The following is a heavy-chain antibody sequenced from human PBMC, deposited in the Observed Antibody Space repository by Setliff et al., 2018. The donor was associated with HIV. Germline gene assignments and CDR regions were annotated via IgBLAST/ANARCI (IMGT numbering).Heavy chain of an antibody. CDR2: LSDGGSEK. V-gene: IGHV3-30*04. J-gene: IGHJ3*02. D-gene: IGHD3-22*01. CDR3: ARDRGYYYDTSGYYYGGNAFDI. Sequence: GGSLRLSCAASGFRFSGYAMRWVRQAPGKGLEWVAVLSDGGSEKYYAESVEGRFTVSRDNYRSTLFLQMDSLRDEDTATYYCARDRGYYYDTSGYYYGGNAFDIWGQGTMVTVSS. CDR1: GFRFSGYA.